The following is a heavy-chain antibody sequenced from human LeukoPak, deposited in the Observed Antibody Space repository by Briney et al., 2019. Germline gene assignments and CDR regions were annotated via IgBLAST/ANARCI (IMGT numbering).Heavy chain of an antibody. D-gene: IGHD5-12*01. CDR2: IRYDGNNK. Sequence: TGGSLRLSCAASGFTFSSYGMHWVRQAPGKGLEWVAFIRYDGNNKYYGDSVKGRFTISRDNSKNTVYLQMNSLRAEDTAVYYCVKVGYLGYDWPQMVSYFDYWGQGTLVTVSS. V-gene: IGHV3-30*02. J-gene: IGHJ4*02. CDR3: VKVGYLGYDWPQMVSYFDY. CDR1: GFTFSSYG.